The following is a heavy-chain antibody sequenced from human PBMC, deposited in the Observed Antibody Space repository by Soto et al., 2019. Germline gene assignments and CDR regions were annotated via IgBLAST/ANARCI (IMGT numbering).Heavy chain of an antibody. CDR1: GFSFSCCA. Sequence: QVQLVESGGGVVQPGRSLRLSCAASGFSFSCCAMHWVRQAPGKGLEWVAIISNDGSRNSYADSVKGRFTISRDNSKNTLYLQMDSLRAEDTAVDYCAKDEGVGATLGLPDYWGQGTLVTVSS. CDR3: AKDEGVGATLGLPDY. D-gene: IGHD1-26*01. J-gene: IGHJ4*02. V-gene: IGHV3-30*18. CDR2: ISNDGSRN.